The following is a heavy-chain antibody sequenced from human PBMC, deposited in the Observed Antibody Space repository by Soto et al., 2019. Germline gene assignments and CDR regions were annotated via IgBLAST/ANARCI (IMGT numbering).Heavy chain of an antibody. J-gene: IGHJ4*02. D-gene: IGHD1-7*01. CDR2: ISSNGGTT. V-gene: IGHV3-64*01. CDR1: GFTFSSYD. Sequence: EVQLAESGGGMVQPGGSLRLSCVASGFTFSSYDMHWVRQAPGKGLEYVSSISSNGGTTYYGNSVKGRFTISRDNSNNTLYLQMGSLRAEDMAVYYCVRRVSGNYDYWGQGPLVTVSS. CDR3: VRRVSGNYDY.